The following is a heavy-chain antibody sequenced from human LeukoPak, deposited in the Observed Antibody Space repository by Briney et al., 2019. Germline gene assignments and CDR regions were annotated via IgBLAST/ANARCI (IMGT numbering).Heavy chain of an antibody. CDR2: ISYDGSNK. D-gene: IGHD6-19*01. Sequence: GRSLRLSCAASGFTFSSYGMHWVRQAPGKGLEWVAVISYDGSNKYYADSVKGRFTISRDNSKNTLYLQMNGLRAEDTAVYYCAKDPSRIAVAGLIDYWGQGTLVTVSS. CDR3: AKDPSRIAVAGLIDY. CDR1: GFTFSSYG. J-gene: IGHJ4*02. V-gene: IGHV3-30*18.